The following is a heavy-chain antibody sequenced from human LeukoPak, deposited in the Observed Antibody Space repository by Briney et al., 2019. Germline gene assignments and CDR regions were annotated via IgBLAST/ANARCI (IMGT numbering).Heavy chain of an antibody. CDR3: ARIEYYDNGYYFDY. J-gene: IGHJ4*02. Sequence: SSETLSLTCTVSGGSISSYYWSWIRQPPGKGLEWIGYIYYSGSTNYNPSLKSRVTISVDTSKNQFSLKLSSVTAADTAVYYCARIEYYDNGYYFDYWGQGTLVTVSS. V-gene: IGHV4-59*01. D-gene: IGHD3-22*01. CDR2: IYYSGST. CDR1: GGSISSYY.